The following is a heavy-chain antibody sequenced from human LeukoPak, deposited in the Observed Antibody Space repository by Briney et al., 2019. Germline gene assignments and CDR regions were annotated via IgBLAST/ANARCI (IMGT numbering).Heavy chain of an antibody. Sequence: PSETLSLTCAVSGYSISSGYYWGWIRQPPGKGLEWIGSICHSGSTYYNPSLKSRVTISVDTSKNQFSLKLSSVTAADTAVYYCARYSYGYYFDYWGQGTLVTVSS. J-gene: IGHJ4*02. V-gene: IGHV4-38-2*01. CDR2: ICHSGST. D-gene: IGHD5-18*01. CDR3: ARYSYGYYFDY. CDR1: GYSISSGYY.